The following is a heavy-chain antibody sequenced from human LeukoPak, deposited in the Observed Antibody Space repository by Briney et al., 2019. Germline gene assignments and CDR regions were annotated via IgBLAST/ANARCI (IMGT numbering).Heavy chain of an antibody. CDR3: AKDSGQLYYYGSGSFDF. D-gene: IGHD3-10*01. J-gene: IGHJ4*02. Sequence: GGSLRLSCAASGFTFSRYAMSWVRQAPGKGLERVSAISGSGGSTYNADSVKGRFTISRDNSKNTLYLRMNSLRAEDTALYYCAKDSGQLYYYGSGSFDFWGQGTLVTVSS. CDR2: ISGSGGST. CDR1: GFTFSRYA. V-gene: IGHV3-23*01.